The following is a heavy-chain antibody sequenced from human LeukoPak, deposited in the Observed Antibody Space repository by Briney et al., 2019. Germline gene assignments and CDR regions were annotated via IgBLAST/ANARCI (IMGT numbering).Heavy chain of an antibody. Sequence: SETLSLTCAVYIGSFSGYHWSWIRQPAGKGLECIGRIYTSGSTNYNPSLKSRVTISVDTSKNQFSLKLSSVTAADTAVYFCARGPYSYDSSGAFDIWGQGTMVTVSS. CDR3: ARGPYSYDSSGAFDI. CDR1: IGSFSGYH. V-gene: IGHV4-59*10. D-gene: IGHD3-22*01. J-gene: IGHJ3*02. CDR2: IYTSGST.